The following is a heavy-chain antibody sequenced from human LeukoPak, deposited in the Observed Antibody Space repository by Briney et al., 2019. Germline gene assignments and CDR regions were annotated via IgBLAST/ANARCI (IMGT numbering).Heavy chain of an antibody. D-gene: IGHD3-10*01. CDR1: GYTFTSYD. J-gene: IGHJ4*02. CDR3: ARGYGVRGVIIRPIGY. CDR2: MNPNSGNT. Sequence: ASVKVSCKASGYTFTSYDINWVRQATGQGLEWMGWMNPNSGNTGYAQKFQGRVTMTRNTSISTAYMELSSLRSEDTAVYYCARGYGVRGVIIRPIGYWGQGTLLTVSS. V-gene: IGHV1-8*01.